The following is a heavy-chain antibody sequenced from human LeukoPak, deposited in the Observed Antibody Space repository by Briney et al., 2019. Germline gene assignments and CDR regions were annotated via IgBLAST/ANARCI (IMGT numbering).Heavy chain of an antibody. V-gene: IGHV4-59*01. J-gene: IGHJ4*02. CDR3: AREAMETFDY. CDR2: IYYSGST. CDR1: GGSISSYY. D-gene: IGHD5-18*01. Sequence: SETLSLTCTVSGGSISSYYWSWIRQPPGRGLEWIGYIYYSGSTNYNPSLKSRVTISVDTSKNQFSLKLSSVTAADTAVYYCAREAMETFDYWGQGTLVTVSS.